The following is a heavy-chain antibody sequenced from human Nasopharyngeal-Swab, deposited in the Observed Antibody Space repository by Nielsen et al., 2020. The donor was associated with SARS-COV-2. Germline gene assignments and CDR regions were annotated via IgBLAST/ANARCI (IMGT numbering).Heavy chain of an antibody. Sequence: WIRQPPGKALEWLALIDWDDDKYYSTSLRTRLTISKDASKNQVVLTMTNMDPVDTATYYWARAQTSSWAVRYYYYMDVWGKGTTVTVSS. CDR2: IDWDDDK. CDR3: ARAQTSSWAVRYYYYMDV. D-gene: IGHD6-13*01. J-gene: IGHJ6*03. V-gene: IGHV2-70*01.